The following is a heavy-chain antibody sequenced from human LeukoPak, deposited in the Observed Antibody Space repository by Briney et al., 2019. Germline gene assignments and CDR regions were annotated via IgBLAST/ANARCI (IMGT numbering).Heavy chain of an antibody. CDR3: ATTGYGSYYDN. CDR1: GFSFSTSW. D-gene: IGHD3-9*01. V-gene: IGHV3-74*01. J-gene: IGHJ4*02. CDR2: INDDATVT. Sequence: GGSLRLSCVASGFSFSTSWMHWVRQVPGKGLMWVSRINDDATVTNYAESVKGRFTISRDNAKNTLYLQMNSLRVEDTAVYYCATTGYGSYYDNWGQGSLVTVSS.